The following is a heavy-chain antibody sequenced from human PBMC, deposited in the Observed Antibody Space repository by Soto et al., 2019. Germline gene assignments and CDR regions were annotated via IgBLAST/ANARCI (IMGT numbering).Heavy chain of an antibody. CDR1: GGTFSSYA. Sequence: VKVSCKASGGTFSSYAISWVRQAPGQGLEWMGGIIPIFGTANYAQKFQGRVTITADESTSTAYMELSSLRSEDTAVYYCARTYYYDSSGYYHFDYWGQGTLVTVSS. J-gene: IGHJ4*02. CDR3: ARTYYYDSSGYYHFDY. CDR2: IIPIFGTA. V-gene: IGHV1-69*13. D-gene: IGHD3-22*01.